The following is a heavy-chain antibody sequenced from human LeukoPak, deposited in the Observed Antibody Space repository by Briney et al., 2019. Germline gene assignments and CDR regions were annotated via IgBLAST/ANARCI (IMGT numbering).Heavy chain of an antibody. Sequence: PGGSLRLSCAASGFTFSTYWMNWVHQAPGKGLVWVSRINSDGSTTSYADSVKGRFTISRDNAKNTLYLQMNSLRAEDTAVYYCVGCDSSGYSGKYFQHWGQGTLVTVSS. CDR2: INSDGSTT. J-gene: IGHJ1*01. V-gene: IGHV3-74*01. CDR3: VGCDSSGYSGKYFQH. D-gene: IGHD3-22*01. CDR1: GFTFSTYW.